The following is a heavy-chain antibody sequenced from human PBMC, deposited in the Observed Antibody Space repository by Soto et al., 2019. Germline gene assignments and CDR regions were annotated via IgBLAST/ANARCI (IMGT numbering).Heavy chain of an antibody. V-gene: IGHV1-8*01. CDR3: ARIYYWNDYYYYYMDV. D-gene: IGHD1-20*01. Sequence: ASVKVSCKASGYTFTSYDINWVRQATGQGLEWMGWMNPNSGNTGYAQKFQGRVTMTRNTSISTAYMELSSLRSEDTAVYYCARIYYWNDYYYYYMDVWGKGTTVTVSS. CDR2: MNPNSGNT. J-gene: IGHJ6*03. CDR1: GYTFTSYD.